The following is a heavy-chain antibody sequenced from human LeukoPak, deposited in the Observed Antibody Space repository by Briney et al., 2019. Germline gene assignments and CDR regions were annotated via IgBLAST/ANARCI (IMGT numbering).Heavy chain of an antibody. CDR3: AKGTGSGSYYYEPDY. CDR1: GFTFSNYA. J-gene: IGHJ4*02. CDR2: ISGSIGST. D-gene: IGHD3-22*01. V-gene: IGHV3-23*01. Sequence: GGSLRLSCVASGFTFSNYAMSWVRQAPGKGLEWVSLISGSIGSTSYAGSVKGRLTISRDNTKNTLYLQINSLRAEDTAVYYCAKGTGSGSYYYEPDYWGQGTLVTVSS.